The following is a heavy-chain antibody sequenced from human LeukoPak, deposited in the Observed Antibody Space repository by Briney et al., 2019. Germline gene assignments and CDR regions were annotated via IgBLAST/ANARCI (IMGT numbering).Heavy chain of an antibody. V-gene: IGHV3-49*04. CDR1: GFTFSNHA. D-gene: IGHD3-22*01. CDR2: IRSKAYGGRP. CDR3: TRVNYYDSSSIYHGDFDY. J-gene: IGHJ4*02. Sequence: GRSLRLSCTASGFTFSNHAMSWVRQAPGKGLEWVGFIRSKAYGGRPDYAASVQGRFTITRADSESIVYLQMNSLKTEATDVYYCTRVNYYDSSSIYHGDFDYWGQGILTAVSS.